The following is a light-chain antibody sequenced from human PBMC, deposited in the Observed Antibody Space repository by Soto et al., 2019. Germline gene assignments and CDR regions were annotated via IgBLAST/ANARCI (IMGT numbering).Light chain of an antibody. V-gene: IGKV3-20*01. CDR3: QQYGSSPWT. Sequence: PGERATLSCRASQSVSSSYLAWYQQKPGQAPSLLIYGASSRATGIPDRFSGSGSGTDFTLTISRLEPEDFAVYYCQQYGSSPWTFGQGTKVEIK. CDR2: GAS. CDR1: QSVSSSY. J-gene: IGKJ1*01.